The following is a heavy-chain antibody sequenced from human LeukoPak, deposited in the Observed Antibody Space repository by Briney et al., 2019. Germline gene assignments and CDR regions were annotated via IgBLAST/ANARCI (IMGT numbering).Heavy chain of an antibody. CDR3: ASASRRGSIGGLDY. D-gene: IGHD3-10*01. CDR2: IYYSGAT. CDR1: GGSISIISYY. J-gene: IGHJ4*02. V-gene: IGHV4-39*01. Sequence: PSETLSLTCTVSGGSISIISYYWGWIRQPPGKGLEWIGSIYYSGATYYNPSLKGRLTISVDTSQTQFSLKLSSVTAADTAVYYCASASRRGSIGGLDYWGQGMLVTVSS.